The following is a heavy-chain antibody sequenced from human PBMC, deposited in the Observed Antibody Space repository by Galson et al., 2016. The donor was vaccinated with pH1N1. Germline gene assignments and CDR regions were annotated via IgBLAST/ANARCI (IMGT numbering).Heavy chain of an antibody. V-gene: IGHV2-70*01. D-gene: IGHD4-17*01. CDR2: IDWDDDQ. Sequence: PALVKPTQTLTLTCTFSGFSLSTSGMCVSWIRQPPGKALEWLALIDWDDDQYYSTSLKTRLTISKDTSKNQVVLTMTNMDPVDTATYYCARLDYGDYSGCFEYWGQGTLVTVSS. CDR3: ARLDYGDYSGCFEY. CDR1: GFSLSTSGMC. J-gene: IGHJ4*02.